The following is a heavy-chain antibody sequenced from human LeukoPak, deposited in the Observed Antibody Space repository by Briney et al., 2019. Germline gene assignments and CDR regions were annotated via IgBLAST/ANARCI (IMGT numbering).Heavy chain of an antibody. CDR1: GGSISSYY. CDR2: IYTSGST. D-gene: IGHD3-10*01. Sequence: SETLSLTCTVSGGSISSYYWSWIRQPAGKGLEWIGRIYTSGSTNYNPSLKSRVTMSVDTSKNQFSLKLSSVTAADTAVYYCAREEVLWFGEPPHAFDIWGQGTMVTVSS. V-gene: IGHV4-4*07. J-gene: IGHJ3*02. CDR3: AREEVLWFGEPPHAFDI.